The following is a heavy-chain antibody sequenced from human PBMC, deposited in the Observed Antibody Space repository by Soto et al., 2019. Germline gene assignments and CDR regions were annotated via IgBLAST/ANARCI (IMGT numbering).Heavy chain of an antibody. Sequence: PGESLKISCEGSGYSFTNYWIAWVRQMPGKGLEWMGIIYPADSDIKYSPSFQGQVTISADRSISTAYLQWSSLKASDTATYYCARHKYYMDVWGKGTTVTVSS. CDR1: GYSFTNYW. V-gene: IGHV5-51*01. J-gene: IGHJ6*03. CDR3: ARHKYYMDV. CDR2: IYPADSDI.